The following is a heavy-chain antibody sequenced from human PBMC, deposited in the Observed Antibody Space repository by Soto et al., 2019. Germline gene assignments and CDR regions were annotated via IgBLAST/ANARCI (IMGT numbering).Heavy chain of an antibody. D-gene: IGHD5-18*01. CDR1: GFTFTSFA. CDR2: MSGSGNEI. J-gene: IGHJ4*02. Sequence: VQLLESGGDLVQPGGSLRLSCAASGFTFTSFAMSWVRQAQGKGLERISRMSGSGNEIYYADSVQGRFTSSRDNPKNTVYLHMSSLRAEDTAVYYCAKDALYNYEKLNYWGQGTLVTVSS. V-gene: IGHV3-23*01. CDR3: AKDALYNYEKLNY.